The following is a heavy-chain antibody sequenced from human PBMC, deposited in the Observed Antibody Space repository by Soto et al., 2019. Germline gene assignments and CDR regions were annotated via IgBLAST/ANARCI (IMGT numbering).Heavy chain of an antibody. CDR3: ARNVLVRGVIITNVAYYYGMDV. V-gene: IGHV4-34*01. D-gene: IGHD3-10*01. CDR1: GGSFSGYY. Sequence: SETLSLTCAVYGGSFSGYYWSWIRQPPGKGQEWIGEINHSGSTNYNPSLKSRVTISVDTSKNQFSLKLSSVTAADTAVYYCARNVLVRGVIITNVAYYYGMDVWGQGTTVTVSS. J-gene: IGHJ6*02. CDR2: INHSGST.